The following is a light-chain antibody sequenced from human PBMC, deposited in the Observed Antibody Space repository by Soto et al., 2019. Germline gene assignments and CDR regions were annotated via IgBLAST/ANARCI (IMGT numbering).Light chain of an antibody. J-gene: IGLJ2*01. CDR3: AARDDSLNAVI. V-gene: IGLV1-44*01. CDR2: RNN. CDR1: SSNIGSHS. Sequence: SVLTQPPSASGTPGQRVTISCSGSSSNIGSHSVDWYQQLPGTAPKLLIYRNNQRPSGVPDRFSGSKSGTSASLAISGLQSEDEADYYCAARDDSLNAVIFGGGTKLTVL.